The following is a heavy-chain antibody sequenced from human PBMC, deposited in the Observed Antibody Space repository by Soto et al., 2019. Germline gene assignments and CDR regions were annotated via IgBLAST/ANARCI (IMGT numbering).Heavy chain of an antibody. Sequence: PSETLSLTCTVSGGSISSGGYYWSWIRQHPGKGLEWIGYIYYSGSTYYNPSLKSRVTISVDTSKNQFSLKLSSVTAADTAVYYCARADVDTAMVTFDYWGQGTLVTASS. CDR2: IYYSGST. D-gene: IGHD5-18*01. CDR1: GGSISSGGYY. V-gene: IGHV4-31*03. J-gene: IGHJ4*02. CDR3: ARADVDTAMVTFDY.